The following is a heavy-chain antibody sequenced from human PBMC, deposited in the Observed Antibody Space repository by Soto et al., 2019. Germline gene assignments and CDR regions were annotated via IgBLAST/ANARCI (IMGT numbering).Heavy chain of an antibody. V-gene: IGHV1-18*01. CDR3: ARGPDDYGDYEDYYYGMDV. J-gene: IGHJ6*02. D-gene: IGHD4-17*01. CDR1: GYTFTSYG. CDR2: ISAYNGNT. Sequence: QVQLVQSGAEVKKPGASVKVSCKASGYTFTSYGISWVRQAPRQGLEWMGWISAYNGNTNYAQKLQGRVTMTTDTSTSTAYMELRSLRSDDTAVYYCARGPDDYGDYEDYYYGMDVWGQGTTVTVSS.